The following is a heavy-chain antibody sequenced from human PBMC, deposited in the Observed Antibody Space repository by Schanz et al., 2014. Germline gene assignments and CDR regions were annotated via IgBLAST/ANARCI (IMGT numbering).Heavy chain of an antibody. CDR3: ASPAGYSDYGTYFDF. CDR2: ISGSGGST. J-gene: IGHJ4*02. CDR1: GFTFNSYA. V-gene: IGHV3-23*04. D-gene: IGHD5-12*01. Sequence: EVQLVESGGGLVQPGGSLRLSCAASGFTFNSYAMTWVRQAPGKGLEWVSGISGSGGSTYYADSVKGRFTISRDNSKNTLYLQMNSLRTEYTAVYYCASPAGYSDYGTYFDFWGQGTLVTVSS.